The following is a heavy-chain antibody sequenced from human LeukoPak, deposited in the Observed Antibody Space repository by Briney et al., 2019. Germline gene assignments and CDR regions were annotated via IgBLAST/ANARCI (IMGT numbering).Heavy chain of an antibody. CDR2: ISTSSRYI. D-gene: IGHD2/OR15-2a*01. Sequence: PGGSLRLSWAASGFTLSNYDMNWVRQAPGKGLEWVSSISTSSRYIYYKDSVRGRFTISRDDAKYSLYLEMNSLRAEDTAVYYCASADCSSSTFYWRRSWFDPWGQGTVVTVSS. CDR3: ASADCSSSTFYWRRSWFDP. CDR1: GFTLSNYD. V-gene: IGHV3-21*01. J-gene: IGHJ5*02.